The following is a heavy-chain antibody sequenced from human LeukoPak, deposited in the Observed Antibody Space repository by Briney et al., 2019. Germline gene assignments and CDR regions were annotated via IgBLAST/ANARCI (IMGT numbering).Heavy chain of an antibody. J-gene: IGHJ4*02. Sequence: SSETLSLTCTVSGGSISSYSWSWIRQPPGKGLEWIGYIYTSGSTNYNPSLKSRVTISVDTSKNQFSLKLSSVTAADTAVYYCAGAARPAYFDYWGQGTLVTVSS. V-gene: IGHV4-4*09. CDR1: GGSISSYS. CDR2: IYTSGST. CDR3: AGAARPAYFDY. D-gene: IGHD6-6*01.